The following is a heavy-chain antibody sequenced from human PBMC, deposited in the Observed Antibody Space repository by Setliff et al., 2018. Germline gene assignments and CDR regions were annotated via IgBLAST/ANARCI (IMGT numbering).Heavy chain of an antibody. J-gene: IGHJ3*01. Sequence: SVKVSCKASESTFKTYAINWVRQAPGQGLEWMGGIIPIFNKPNFAQKFQGRVTITADVSTSTAYMDLSSLRSEDTAVYFCARVYCSGGSCYRNDAFDVWGQGTMVTVSS. V-gene: IGHV1-69*13. CDR1: ESTFKTYA. D-gene: IGHD2-15*01. CDR3: ARVYCSGGSCYRNDAFDV. CDR2: IIPIFNKP.